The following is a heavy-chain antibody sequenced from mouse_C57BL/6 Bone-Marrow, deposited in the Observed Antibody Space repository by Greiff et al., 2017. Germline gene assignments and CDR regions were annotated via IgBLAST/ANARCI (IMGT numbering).Heavy chain of an antibody. V-gene: IGHV2-2*01. CDR3: ARKENPLGTMDY. CDR1: GFSLSTFG. CDR2: IWSGGIT. Sequence: VTLVESGPGLVQPSQSLSITCTVSGFSLSTFGIHWVRQSPGTGLEWLGVIWSGGITDYNAAFISRLSISRDNSKSQVFFKMSSLHADDTARYYCARKENPLGTMDYWGQGTSVTVSS. J-gene: IGHJ4*01.